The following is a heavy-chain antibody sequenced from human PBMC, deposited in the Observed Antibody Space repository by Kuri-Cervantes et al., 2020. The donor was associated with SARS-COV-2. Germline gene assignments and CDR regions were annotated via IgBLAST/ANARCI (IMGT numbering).Heavy chain of an antibody. CDR2: IYYSGST. CDR1: GGSISSYY. J-gene: IGHJ4*02. Sequence: GSLRLSCTVSGGSISSYYWGWIRQPPGKGLEWIGSIYYSGSTYYNPSLKSRVTISVDTSKNQFSLKLSSVTAADTAVYYCARSAFGATYYDFWSGFDYWGQGTLVTVSS. V-gene: IGHV4-39*01. CDR3: ARSAFGATYYDFWSGFDY. D-gene: IGHD3-3*01.